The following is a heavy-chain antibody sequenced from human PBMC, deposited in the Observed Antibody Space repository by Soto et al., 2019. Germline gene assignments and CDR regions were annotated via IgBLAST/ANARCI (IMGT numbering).Heavy chain of an antibody. D-gene: IGHD6-19*01. CDR1: GFTFSSYA. V-gene: IGHV3-23*01. Sequence: EVQLLESGGGLVQTGGSLRLSCAASGFTFSSYAMSWVRQAPGKGLEWVSAISGSGGSTYYADAVKGRFTISRDNSKNMLYLQMNSLRAEDTAVYYCAKDQAVAAPTMGDYWGQGTLVTVST. CDR3: AKDQAVAAPTMGDY. CDR2: ISGSGGST. J-gene: IGHJ4*02.